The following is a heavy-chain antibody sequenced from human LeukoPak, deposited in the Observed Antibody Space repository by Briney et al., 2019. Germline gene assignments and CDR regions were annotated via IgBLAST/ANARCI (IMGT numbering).Heavy chain of an antibody. J-gene: IGHJ3*01. Sequence: GGSLRLSCAASGFIFSDYYIDWVRQAPGKGLEWVGRCRNKAKSYTTEYATSVKGRFSILRDESKKSVNLQMNSLEIEDTSVYCCTRVAYYDSRDDALDAFDFWGQGTMVSVSS. CDR2: CRNKAKSYTT. V-gene: IGHV3-72*01. CDR3: TRVAYYDSRDDALDAFDF. D-gene: IGHD3-22*01. CDR1: GFIFSDYY.